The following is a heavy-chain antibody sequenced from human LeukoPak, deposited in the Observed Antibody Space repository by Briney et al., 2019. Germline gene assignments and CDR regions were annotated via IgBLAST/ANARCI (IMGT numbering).Heavy chain of an antibody. CDR1: GFTFSSYG. D-gene: IGHD3-10*01. CDR2: IWYDGSNK. CDR3: ARDNSRFGDGMDV. Sequence: GRSLRLSCAASGFTFSSYGMHWVRQAPGKGLEWVAVIWYDGSNKYYADSVKGRFTISRDNSKNTLYLQMNSLRAEDTAVYYCARDNSRFGDGMDVWGKGATVTVSS. V-gene: IGHV3-33*01. J-gene: IGHJ6*04.